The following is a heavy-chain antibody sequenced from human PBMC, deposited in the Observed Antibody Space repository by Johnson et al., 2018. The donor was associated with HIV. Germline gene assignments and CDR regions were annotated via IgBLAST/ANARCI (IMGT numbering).Heavy chain of an antibody. D-gene: IGHD1-26*01. Sequence: VQLVESGGGLVQPGRSLRLSCAASGFTFDDYAMHWVRQAPGKGLEWVSGISWNSGSIGYADSVKGRFTISRDNAKHSLYLQMNSLRAEDTAVYYCARDTGLAYYPSDAFDIWGQGTMVTVSS. CDR2: ISWNSGSI. V-gene: IGHV3-9*01. CDR3: ARDTGLAYYPSDAFDI. J-gene: IGHJ3*02. CDR1: GFTFDDYA.